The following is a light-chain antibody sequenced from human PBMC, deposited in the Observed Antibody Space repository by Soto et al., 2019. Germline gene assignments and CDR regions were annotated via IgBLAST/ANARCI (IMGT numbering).Light chain of an antibody. J-gene: IGKJ5*01. CDR3: QQYYSTPST. CDR2: WAS. V-gene: IGKV4-1*01. Sequence: EIVMTQSPATLSLSAGERATLSCRASQTIDNTLAWYQQKPGQPPKLLIYWASTRESGVPDRFSASGSGTDFTLTITSLQAQDVAVYYCQQYYSTPSTFGQGTRLEIK. CDR1: QTIDNT.